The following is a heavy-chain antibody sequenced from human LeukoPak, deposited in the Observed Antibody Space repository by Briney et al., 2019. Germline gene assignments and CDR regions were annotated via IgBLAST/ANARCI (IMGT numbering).Heavy chain of an antibody. CDR1: GFTFDDYA. CDR2: ISWNSGSI. Sequence: GGSLRLSCAASGFTFDDYAMHWVRQAPGKGLEWVSGISWNSGSIDYADSVKGRFTISRDNAKNSLYLQMNSLRAEDTALYYCAKDHRGYYDSSGYYGMDVWGQGTTVTVSS. J-gene: IGHJ6*02. CDR3: AKDHRGYYDSSGYYGMDV. D-gene: IGHD3-22*01. V-gene: IGHV3-9*01.